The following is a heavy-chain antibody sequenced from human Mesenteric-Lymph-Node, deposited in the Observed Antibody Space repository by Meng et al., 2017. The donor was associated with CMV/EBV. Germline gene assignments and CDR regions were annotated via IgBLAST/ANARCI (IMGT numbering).Heavy chain of an antibody. J-gene: IGHJ6*02. Sequence: SETLSLTCTVSGGSVSSGSYYWSWIRQPPGKGLEWIGYIYYSGSTNYNPSLKSRVTISVDTSKNQFSLKLSSVTAADTAVYYCASLKYDYAWGSYRYGDYYYYGMDVWGQGTTVTVSS. CDR3: ASLKYDYAWGSYRYGDYYYYGMDV. CDR2: IYYSGST. CDR1: GGSVSSGSYY. D-gene: IGHD3-16*02. V-gene: IGHV4-61*01.